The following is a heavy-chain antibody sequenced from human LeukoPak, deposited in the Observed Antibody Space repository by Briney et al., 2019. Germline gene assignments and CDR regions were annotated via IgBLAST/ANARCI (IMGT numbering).Heavy chain of an antibody. J-gene: IGHJ6*02. CDR1: VFTFSGYS. D-gene: IGHD3-16*02. Sequence: PGGSLRLSCAASVFTFSGYSINWVRQAPGKGPEWVSSISSSSDYIYYADSVKGRFTISRDNAKNSLHLQMNSLRAEDTAVYYCARDKHDYVWGSFRPNYYYYGMDVWGQGTTVTVSS. V-gene: IGHV3-21*01. CDR3: ARDKHDYVWGSFRPNYYYYGMDV. CDR2: ISSSSDYI.